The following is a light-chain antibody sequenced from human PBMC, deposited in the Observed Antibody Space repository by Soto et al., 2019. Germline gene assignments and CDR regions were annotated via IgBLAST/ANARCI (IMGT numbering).Light chain of an antibody. CDR2: EVS. J-gene: IGLJ2*01. V-gene: IGLV2-8*01. Sequence: QSALTQPPSASGSPGQSVTISCPGTSSDVGGYNYVSWYQQHPGKAPKLMIYEVSKRPSGVPDRFSGSKSGNTASLTVPGLQAEDEADYYCSSYAGSNNVVFGGGTKLTVL. CDR1: SSDVGGYNY. CDR3: SSYAGSNNVV.